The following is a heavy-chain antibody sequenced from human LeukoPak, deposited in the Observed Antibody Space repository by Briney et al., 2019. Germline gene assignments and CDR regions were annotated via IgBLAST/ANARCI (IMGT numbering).Heavy chain of an antibody. V-gene: IGHV4-4*07. CDR2: IYTRGNT. D-gene: IGHD3-22*01. CDR3: ARDYHSSGPDNWFDP. CDR1: GGSISNYY. J-gene: IGHJ5*02. Sequence: PSETLSLTCTVSGGSISNYYWSWIRQPAGKGLEWIGRIYTRGNTNYNPSLKSRVTISVDTSKNQFSLKLSSVTAADTAVYYCARDYHSSGPDNWFDPWGQGTLVTVSS.